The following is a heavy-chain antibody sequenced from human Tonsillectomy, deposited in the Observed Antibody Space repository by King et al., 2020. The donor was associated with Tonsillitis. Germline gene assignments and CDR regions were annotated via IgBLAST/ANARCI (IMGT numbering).Heavy chain of an antibody. J-gene: IGHJ5*02. Sequence: AQLVQSGAEVKNPGSSVKVSCKASGGSFSSYAISWVRQAPGQGLEWMGGIIPLFGITNYAQSFQGRVTITADESTSTAYMALSSLRSEDTAMYYCARVIGYRSGWYLGWFDPWGQGTLVTVSS. V-gene: IGHV1-69*12. CDR1: GGSFSSYA. D-gene: IGHD6-19*01. CDR2: IIPLFGIT. CDR3: ARVIGYRSGWYLGWFDP.